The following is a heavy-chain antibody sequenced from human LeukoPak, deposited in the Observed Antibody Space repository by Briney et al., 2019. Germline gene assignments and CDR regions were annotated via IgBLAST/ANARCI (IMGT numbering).Heavy chain of an antibody. J-gene: IGHJ4*02. D-gene: IGHD6-6*01. CDR1: GFTFSSYA. Sequence: GGSLRLSCAASGFTFSSYAMSWVRQAPGKGLEWVSAISGSGGSTYYADSVKGRFTISRDNSKNTLYLQLSSLRPDDTAVYYCAKGAPSSSSIFDFWGPGTLVTVSS. CDR3: AKGAPSSSSIFDF. CDR2: ISGSGGST. V-gene: IGHV3-23*01.